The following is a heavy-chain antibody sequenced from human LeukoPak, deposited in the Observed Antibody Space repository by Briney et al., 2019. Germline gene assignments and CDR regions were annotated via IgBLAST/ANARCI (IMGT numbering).Heavy chain of an antibody. CDR3: AREGYSSGWYDGVYYYYYMDV. D-gene: IGHD6-19*01. J-gene: IGHJ6*03. Sequence: GASVKVSCKASGYTFTIYGISWVRQAPGQGLEWMGWISAYNGNTNYAQKLPGRVTMTTDTSTSTAYMELRSLRSYEPAVYYCAREGYSSGWYDGVYYYYYMDVWGKGTTVTVSS. CDR2: ISAYNGNT. V-gene: IGHV1-18*01. CDR1: GYTFTIYG.